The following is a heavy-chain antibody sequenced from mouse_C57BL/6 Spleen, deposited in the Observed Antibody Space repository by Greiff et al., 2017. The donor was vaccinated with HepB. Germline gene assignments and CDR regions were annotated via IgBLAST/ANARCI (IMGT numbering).Heavy chain of an antibody. V-gene: IGHV14-4*01. Sequence: EVQLQQSGAELVRPGASVKLSCTASGFNIKDDYMHWVKQRPEQGLEWIGWIDPENGDNEYASKFQGKATITADTSSNTAYLQLTRLPSEDTAVYYCTTCGSGSSYDFDYWGQGTTLTVSS. CDR1: GFNIKDDY. CDR2: IDPENGDN. J-gene: IGHJ2*01. CDR3: TTCGSGSSYDFDY. D-gene: IGHD1-1*01.